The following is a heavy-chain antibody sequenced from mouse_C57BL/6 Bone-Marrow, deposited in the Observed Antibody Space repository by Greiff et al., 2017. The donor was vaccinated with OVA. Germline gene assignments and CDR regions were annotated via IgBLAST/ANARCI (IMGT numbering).Heavy chain of an antibody. V-gene: IGHV1-15*01. Sequence: QVQLQQSGAELVRPGASVTLSCKASGYTFTDYEMHWVKQTPVHGLEWIGAIDPETGGTAYNQKFKGKAILTADKSSSTAYMELRSLTSEDSAVYYCTREDYSKRFAYWGQGTLVTVSA. CDR1: GYTFTDYE. CDR3: TREDYSKRFAY. CDR2: IDPETGGT. J-gene: IGHJ3*01. D-gene: IGHD2-5*01.